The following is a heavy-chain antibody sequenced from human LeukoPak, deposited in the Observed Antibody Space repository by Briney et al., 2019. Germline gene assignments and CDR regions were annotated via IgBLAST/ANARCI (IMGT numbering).Heavy chain of an antibody. J-gene: IGHJ4*02. CDR3: AKDESPLSSDYYFDY. CDR1: GFTFSSYG. D-gene: IGHD2-15*01. CDR2: IRYDGSNK. Sequence: GGSLRLSCAASGFTFSSYGMHWVRQAPGKGLEWVAFIRYDGSNKYYADSVKGRFTISRDNSKNTLYLQMNSLRAEDTAVYYCAKDESPLSSDYYFDYWGQGTLVTVSS. V-gene: IGHV3-30*02.